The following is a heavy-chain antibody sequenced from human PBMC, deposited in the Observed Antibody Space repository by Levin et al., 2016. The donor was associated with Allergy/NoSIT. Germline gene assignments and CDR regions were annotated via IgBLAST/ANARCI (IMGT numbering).Heavy chain of an antibody. CDR3: ARGGPKGVATIQDY. J-gene: IGHJ4*01. CDR2: IYYDGSNA. D-gene: IGHD5-24*01. V-gene: IGHV3-33*01. CDR1: GFIFNTYG. Sequence: GESLKISCAASGFIFNTYGMHWVRQAPGKGLQWMAIIYYDGSNAYYADSVKGRFTISRDNSKNTLYLQMNSLRAEDTAIYYCARGGPKGVATIQDYWGQGTLVTVSS.